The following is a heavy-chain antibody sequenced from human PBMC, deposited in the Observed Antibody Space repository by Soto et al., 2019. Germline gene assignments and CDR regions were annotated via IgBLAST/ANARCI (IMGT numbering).Heavy chain of an antibody. V-gene: IGHV3-21*01. J-gene: IGHJ6*02. Sequence: EVPTVESGVGLVMPWGSLNLYCAASGFTFSSYSMNWVPQATGKGLEWDSSTRRSSRYIYYADSVKGRFTISRDNANNSMCMQMSILGTGDMTEYYCASDGVGYYVGGSCYDYYYYGMDVSGQGTTVTDFS. CDR2: TRRSSRYI. CDR1: GFTFSSYS. CDR3: ASDGVGYYVGGSCYDYYYYGMDV. D-gene: IGHD2-15*01.